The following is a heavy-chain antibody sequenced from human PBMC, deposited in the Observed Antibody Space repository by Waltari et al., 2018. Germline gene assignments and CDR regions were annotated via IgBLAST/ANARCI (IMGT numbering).Heavy chain of an antibody. J-gene: IGHJ4*02. CDR3: ARAGAPGWLRLRRYFDY. D-gene: IGHD5-12*01. CDR2: IIPILGTA. Sequence: QVQLVQSGAEVKKPGSSVKVSCKASGGTFSSYAISWVRQAPGQGLEWMGGIIPILGTANYEQKFQGRVTITTDESTSTAYMELSSLRSEDTAVYYCARAGAPGWLRLRRYFDYWGQGTLVTVSS. CDR1: GGTFSSYA. V-gene: IGHV1-69*05.